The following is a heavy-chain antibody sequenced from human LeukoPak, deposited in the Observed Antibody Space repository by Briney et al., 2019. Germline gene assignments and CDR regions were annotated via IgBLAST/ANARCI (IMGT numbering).Heavy chain of an antibody. CDR3: ARLSSAYFDY. CDR1: GFRFTDYA. CDR2: INGDGNTT. Sequence: GGSLRLSCTASGFRFTDYAMHWVRQAPGKGLVWVSRINGDGNTTIYADSVKGRFTISRDNAKNTLYLQMSSLRAEDTAVYYCARLSSAYFDYWGQGTLVTVSS. J-gene: IGHJ4*02. V-gene: IGHV3-74*01. D-gene: IGHD4/OR15-4a*01.